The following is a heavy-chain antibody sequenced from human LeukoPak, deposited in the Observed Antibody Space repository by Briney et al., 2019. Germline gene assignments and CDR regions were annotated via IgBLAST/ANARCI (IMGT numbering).Heavy chain of an antibody. D-gene: IGHD2-21*02. Sequence: ASVKLSCKASGYVLSSYYMHWVRQAPGQGLEWMGIINPSGGSTDYAQKFQGRVTMTRDKSTSTVYMELNSLRSEDTALYYCARTYCGGDCNNRYFDYWGQGTLVTVSS. J-gene: IGHJ4*02. CDR3: ARTYCGGDCNNRYFDY. CDR2: INPSGGST. V-gene: IGHV1-46*01. CDR1: GYVLSSYY.